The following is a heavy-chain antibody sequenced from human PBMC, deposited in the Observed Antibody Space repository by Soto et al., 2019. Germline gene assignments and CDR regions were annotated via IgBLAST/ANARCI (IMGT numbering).Heavy chain of an antibody. CDR2: IIPILGIA. Sequence: SVKVSCKASGYTFTTYNINWVRQAPGQGLEWMGRIIPILGIANYAQKFQGRVTITADKSTSTAYMELSSLRSEDTAVYYCARDLTRYCSGGSCEKGVDYWGQGTLVTVSS. V-gene: IGHV1-69*04. J-gene: IGHJ4*02. CDR3: ARDLTRYCSGGSCEKGVDY. D-gene: IGHD2-15*01. CDR1: GYTFTTYN.